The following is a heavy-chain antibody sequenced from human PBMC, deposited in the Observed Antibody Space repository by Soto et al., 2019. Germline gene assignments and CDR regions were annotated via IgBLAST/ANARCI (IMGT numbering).Heavy chain of an antibody. CDR2: IIPIFGTA. Sequence: AVKVSCKASGGTFSSYAIRWVRQAPGHPLEWMGGIIPIFGTANYAQKFQGRVTISADKSISTAYLQWSSLKASDTAMYYCARPSYSYGVNYYYYGMDVWGQGSTVTVSS. CDR1: GGTFSSYA. V-gene: IGHV1-69*06. CDR3: ARPSYSYGVNYYYYGMDV. D-gene: IGHD5-18*01. J-gene: IGHJ6*02.